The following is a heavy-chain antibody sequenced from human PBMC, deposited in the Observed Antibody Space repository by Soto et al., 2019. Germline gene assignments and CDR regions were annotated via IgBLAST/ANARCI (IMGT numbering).Heavy chain of an antibody. Sequence: EVQLLESGGGLVQPGGSLRLSCAASGFTFSSYAMTWVRQAPGKGLEWVSGISGSGATTSYADSVKGRFTVSRDNSKNXLYRQMNSLRVEDTAVYHCAKLRYFDWSAYNWFEYWGQGTPVIVSS. CDR2: ISGSGATT. J-gene: IGHJ5*01. D-gene: IGHD3-9*01. CDR1: GFTFSSYA. V-gene: IGHV3-23*01. CDR3: AKLRYFDWSAYNWFEY.